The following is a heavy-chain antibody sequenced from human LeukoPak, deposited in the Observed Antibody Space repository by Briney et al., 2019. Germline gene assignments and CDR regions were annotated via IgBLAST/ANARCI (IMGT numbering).Heavy chain of an antibody. J-gene: IGHJ4*02. Sequence: SETLSLTCTVSGGSISTSSYYWGWLRQPPGKGLEWIGSIYYSGSAYYNPSLKRRVTISVDTSKNQFSLKLSSVTAADTAVYYCARGSGYYYVDFDYWDQGTLVTVSS. CDR3: ARGSGYYYVDFDY. CDR1: GGSISTSSYY. V-gene: IGHV4-39*07. D-gene: IGHD3-22*01. CDR2: IYYSGSA.